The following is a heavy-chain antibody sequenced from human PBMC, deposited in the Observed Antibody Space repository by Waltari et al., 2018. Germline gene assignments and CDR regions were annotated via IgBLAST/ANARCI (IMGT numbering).Heavy chain of an antibody. CDR1: GFTFSGSS. Sequence: EVQILESGGGLVQPGESLRLSCAASGFTFSGSSMNWVRQAPGKGLDWVAGVGATGDWTDYADSVKGRFTIARDNSKNFLYLKMNRLRGDDTAVYYCAKTIRFSERLPFDSWGQGTLVTVSS. D-gene: IGHD3-3*01. V-gene: IGHV3-23*01. CDR2: VGATGDWT. CDR3: AKTIRFSERLPFDS. J-gene: IGHJ4*02.